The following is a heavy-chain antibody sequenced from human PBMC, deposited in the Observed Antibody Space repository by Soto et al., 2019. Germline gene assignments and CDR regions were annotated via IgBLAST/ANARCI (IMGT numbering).Heavy chain of an antibody. CDR1: GYTFTSYD. CDR3: ARAFGDYYDSSGYNPRDY. D-gene: IGHD3-22*01. CDR2: MNPNSGNT. J-gene: IGHJ4*02. Sequence: ASVKVSCKASGYTFTSYDINWLRQAAGQGLEWMGWMNPNSGNTGYAQKFQGRVTMTRNTSISTAYMELSSLRSEDTAVYYCARAFGDYYDSSGYNPRDYWGQGTLVTVSS. V-gene: IGHV1-8*01.